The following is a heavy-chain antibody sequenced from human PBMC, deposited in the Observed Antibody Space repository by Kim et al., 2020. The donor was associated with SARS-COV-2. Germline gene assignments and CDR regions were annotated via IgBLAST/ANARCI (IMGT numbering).Heavy chain of an antibody. V-gene: IGHV4-59*01. D-gene: IGHD1-26*01. CDR3: ARLNSGIGTWNWFDP. CDR1: GGSISSYY. J-gene: IGHJ5*02. Sequence: SETLSLTCTVSGGSISSYYWSWIRQPPGKGLEWIGYIYYSGSTNYNPSLKSRVTISVDTSKNQFSLKLSSVTAADTAVYYCARLNSGIGTWNWFDPWGQGTLVTVSS. CDR2: IYYSGST.